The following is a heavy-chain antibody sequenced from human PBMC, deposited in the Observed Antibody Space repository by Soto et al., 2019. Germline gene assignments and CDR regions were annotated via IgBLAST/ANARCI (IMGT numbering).Heavy chain of an antibody. CDR2: MNPNSGNT. Sequence: ASVKVSCKASGYTFTSYDINWVRQATGQGLEWMGWMNPNSGNTGYAQKFQGRVTMTRNTSISTAYMELSSLRSEDTAVYYCARVGPARITIFGVVSGIRNWFDPWGQGTLVTVSS. CDR3: ARVGPARITIFGVVSGIRNWFDP. D-gene: IGHD3-3*01. V-gene: IGHV1-8*01. CDR1: GYTFTSYD. J-gene: IGHJ5*02.